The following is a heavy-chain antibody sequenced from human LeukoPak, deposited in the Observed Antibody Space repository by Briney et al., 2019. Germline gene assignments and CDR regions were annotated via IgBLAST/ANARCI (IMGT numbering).Heavy chain of an antibody. CDR1: DDSITMYY. D-gene: IGHD3-10*01. V-gene: IGHV4-59*01. CDR2: VDHTGST. Sequence: SETLSLTCSVSDDSITMYYWTWIRQPPGKGLEWIGYVDHTGSTNFNPSLNGRVSISRDTTNNLFSLRLRSVTAADTAVYFCARDLVWFGEPKGYYNYMDVWGKGTTVTVSS. J-gene: IGHJ6*03. CDR3: ARDLVWFGEPKGYYNYMDV.